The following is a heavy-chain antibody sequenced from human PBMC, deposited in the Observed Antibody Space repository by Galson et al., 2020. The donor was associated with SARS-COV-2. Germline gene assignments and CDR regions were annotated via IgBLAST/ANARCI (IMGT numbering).Heavy chain of an antibody. CDR3: ARDRRYCTSNCYVGGYFDI. V-gene: IGHV4-39*07. Sequence: SETLSLTCTVSGGSISTSIYHWGWIRQPPGKGLEWIGTIFRSGSTLQNTFLKSRVPISVDTSKNQFSLRLSSVYSADTAVYYCARDRRYCTSNCYVGGYFDIWGQGSLVTVSS. CDR1: GGSISTSIYH. CDR2: IFRSGST. J-gene: IGHJ4*02. D-gene: IGHD2-2*01.